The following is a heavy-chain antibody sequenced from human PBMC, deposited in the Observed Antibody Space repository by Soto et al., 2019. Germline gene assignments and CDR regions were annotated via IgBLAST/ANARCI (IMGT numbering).Heavy chain of an antibody. D-gene: IGHD3-22*01. Sequence: SETLSLTCAVYGGSFSGYYWSWIRQPPGKGLEWIGEINHSGSTNYNPSLKSRVTISVDTSKNQFSLKLSSVTAADTAVYYCAREGFFYYDSSAINGSDYWGQGTLVTVSS. J-gene: IGHJ4*02. CDR1: GGSFSGYY. CDR2: INHSGST. CDR3: AREGFFYYDSSAINGSDY. V-gene: IGHV4-34*01.